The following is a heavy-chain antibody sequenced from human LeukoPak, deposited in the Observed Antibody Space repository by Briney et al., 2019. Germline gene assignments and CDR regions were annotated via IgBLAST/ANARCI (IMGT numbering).Heavy chain of an antibody. D-gene: IGHD6-13*01. Sequence: ASVKVSCKTSGYTFTSYYIHWVRQAPGKGLECMGYIHHKTGGTKFAQQFRGRFTNNRDTPNTTTYMDLSGLTSGHTAIYYCARIEGGASSRYDWGQGTLVTVSS. CDR2: IHHKTGGT. J-gene: IGHJ4*02. V-gene: IGHV1-2*02. CDR3: ARIEGGASSRYD. CDR1: GYTFTSYY.